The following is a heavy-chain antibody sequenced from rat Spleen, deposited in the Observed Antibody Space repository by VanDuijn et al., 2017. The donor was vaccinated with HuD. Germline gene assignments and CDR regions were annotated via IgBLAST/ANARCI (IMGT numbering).Heavy chain of an antibody. CDR1: GFSLTSSG. CDR2: IRGDGST. J-gene: IGHJ4*01. CDR3: ASYPGMDA. V-gene: IGHV2-77*01. Sequence: QVQMKETGPGLVQTTQTLSVTCTVSGFSLTSSGVHWVRQAPGKGLEWTGIIRGDGSTNYNSALKSRLCIHRDTSKSQVFLTMNSLQTDDPAGYYGASYPGMDAWGQGASVTVSS. D-gene: IGHD1-4*01.